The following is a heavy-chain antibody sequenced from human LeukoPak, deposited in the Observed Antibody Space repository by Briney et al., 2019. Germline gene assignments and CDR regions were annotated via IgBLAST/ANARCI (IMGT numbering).Heavy chain of an antibody. Sequence: GASVKVSCKASGYTFSGYYMHWVRQAPGQGLEWMGWINPNSGGTNYAQKFQGRVTMTRDTSISTAYMELSRLSSDDTAVYYCARDSCSSTSCLSIGDYWGQGTLVTVSS. CDR1: GYTFSGYY. V-gene: IGHV1-2*02. CDR2: INPNSGGT. CDR3: ARDSCSSTSCLSIGDY. J-gene: IGHJ4*02. D-gene: IGHD2-2*01.